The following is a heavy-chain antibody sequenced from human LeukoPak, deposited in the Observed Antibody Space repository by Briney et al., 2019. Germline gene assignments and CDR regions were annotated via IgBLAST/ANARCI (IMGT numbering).Heavy chain of an antibody. CDR3: AGLTMVRGAPSGFDY. V-gene: IGHV4-39*07. CDR1: GGSISSSSYY. D-gene: IGHD3-10*01. CDR2: IYYSGST. Sequence: SETLSLTCTVSGGSISSSSYYWGWIRQPPGKGLEWIGSIYYSGSTNYNPSLKSRVTISVDTSKNQFSLKLSSVTAADTAVYYCAGLTMVRGAPSGFDYWGQGTLVTVSS. J-gene: IGHJ4*02.